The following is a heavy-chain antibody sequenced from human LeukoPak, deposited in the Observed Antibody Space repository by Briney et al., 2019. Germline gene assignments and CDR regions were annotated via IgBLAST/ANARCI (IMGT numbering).Heavy chain of an antibody. CDR3: ATGPHGDYRYYYYGMDV. CDR1: GGSFSGYY. D-gene: IGHD4-17*01. V-gene: IGHV4-34*01. CDR2: INHSGST. Sequence: SETLSLTCAVYGGSFSGYYWSWIRQPPGKGLEWIGEINHSGSTNYNPSLKSRVTISVDTSKNQFSLKLSSATAADTAVYYCATGPHGDYRYYYYGMDVWGQGTTVTVSS. J-gene: IGHJ6*02.